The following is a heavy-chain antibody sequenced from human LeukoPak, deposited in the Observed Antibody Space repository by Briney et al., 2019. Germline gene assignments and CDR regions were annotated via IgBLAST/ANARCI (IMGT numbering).Heavy chain of an antibody. CDR2: INHSGST. Sequence: ASETLSLTCAVYGGSFSGYYWSWIRQPPGKGLEWIGEINHSGSTNYNPSLKSRVTISVDTSKNQFSLKLSSVTAADTAVYYCAAWEVYYYYMDVWGKGTTVTISS. CDR3: AAWEVYYYYMDV. V-gene: IGHV4-34*01. D-gene: IGHD1-26*01. CDR1: GGSFSGYY. J-gene: IGHJ6*03.